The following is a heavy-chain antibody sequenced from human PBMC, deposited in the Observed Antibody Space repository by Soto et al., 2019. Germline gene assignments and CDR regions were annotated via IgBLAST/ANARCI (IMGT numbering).Heavy chain of an antibody. CDR1: GGSISSSSYY. CDR2: IYYSGST. D-gene: IGHD3-10*01. CDR3: ARHGCLTMVRGAPLEFDY. J-gene: IGHJ4*02. Sequence: TSETLSLTCTVSGGSISSSSYYWGWIRQPPGKGLEWIGSIYYSGSTYYNPSLKSRATISVDTSKNQFSLKLSSVTAADTAVYYCARHGCLTMVRGAPLEFDYWGQGTLVTVSS. V-gene: IGHV4-39*01.